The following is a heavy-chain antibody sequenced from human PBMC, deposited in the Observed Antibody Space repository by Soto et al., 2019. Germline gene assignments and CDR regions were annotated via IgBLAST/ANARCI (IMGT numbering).Heavy chain of an antibody. CDR3: ARGVKLREYCSSTSCSYYYYGMDV. CDR2: INHSGST. V-gene: IGHV4-34*01. Sequence: PSETLSLTCAVYGGSFSGYYWSWIRQPPGKGLEWIGEINHSGSTNYNPSLKSRVTISVDTSKNQFSLKLSSVTAADTAVHYCARGVKLREYCSSTSCSYYYYGMDVWGQGTTVTVSS. CDR1: GGSFSGYY. J-gene: IGHJ6*02. D-gene: IGHD2-2*01.